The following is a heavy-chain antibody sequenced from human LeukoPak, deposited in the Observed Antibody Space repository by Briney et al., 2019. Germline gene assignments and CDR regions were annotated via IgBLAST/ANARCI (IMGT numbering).Heavy chain of an antibody. J-gene: IGHJ6*03. CDR2: INHSGST. D-gene: IGHD7-27*01. V-gene: IGHV4-34*01. CDR3: ARAHTGGYYYYYMDV. Sequence: SETLSLTCAVYGGSFSGYYWSWIRQPPGKGLERIGEINHSGSTNYNPSLKSRVTISVDTSKNQFSLKLSSVTAADTAVYYCARAHTGGYYYYYMDVWGKGTTVTVSS. CDR1: GGSFSGYY.